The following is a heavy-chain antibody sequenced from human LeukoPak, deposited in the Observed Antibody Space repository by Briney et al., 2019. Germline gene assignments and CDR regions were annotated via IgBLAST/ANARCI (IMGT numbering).Heavy chain of an antibody. CDR2: IYYSGST. CDR1: GGSISSSSYH. V-gene: IGHV4-39*01. D-gene: IGHD6-13*01. J-gene: IGHJ4*02. CDR3: ATNPIAEAPFDY. Sequence: SETLSLTCTVSGGSISSSSYHWGWIRQPPGKGLEWIGSIYYSGSTYYNPSLKSRVTISVDTPKNQFSLKLSSVTAADTAVYYCATNPIAEAPFDYWGQGTLVTVSS.